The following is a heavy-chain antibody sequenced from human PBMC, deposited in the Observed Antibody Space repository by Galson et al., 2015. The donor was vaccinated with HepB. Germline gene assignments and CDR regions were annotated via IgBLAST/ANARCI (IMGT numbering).Heavy chain of an antibody. V-gene: IGHV1-46*01. CDR3: AKGGEGYSEGDYFYHMDV. CDR2: TNPSGGGA. D-gene: IGHD3-16*01. J-gene: IGHJ6*02. Sequence: SVKVSCKASGYIFTNYHIHWVRQAPRQGLEWTGITNPSGGGAIYAQKFQGRVTVTRDTSTRTVYMELSSLRSEDTAVYYCAKGGEGYSEGDYFYHMDVWGQGTTVTVSS. CDR1: GYIFTNYH.